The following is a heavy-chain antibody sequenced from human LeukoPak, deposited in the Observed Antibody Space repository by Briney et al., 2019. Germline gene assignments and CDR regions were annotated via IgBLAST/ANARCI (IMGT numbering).Heavy chain of an antibody. J-gene: IGHJ4*02. D-gene: IGHD3-16*01. CDR3: AKGLMGLRLGELLLNYFDY. CDR2: ISGSGGST. V-gene: IGHV3-23*01. CDR1: GFTFSSYA. Sequence: GGSLRLSCAASGFTFSSYAMSWVRQAPGKGLEWVSAISGSGGSTYYADSVKGRFTISRDNSKNTLYLQMNSLRAEDTAVYYCAKGLMGLRLGELLLNYFDYWGQGTLVTVSS.